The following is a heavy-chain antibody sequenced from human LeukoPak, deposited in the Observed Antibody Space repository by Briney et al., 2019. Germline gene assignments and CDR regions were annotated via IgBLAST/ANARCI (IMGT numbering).Heavy chain of an antibody. D-gene: IGHD6-19*01. J-gene: IGHJ4*02. V-gene: IGHV3-23*01. CDR1: GFTFSSYA. CDR3: AKDARRTSGWYFFDY. CDR2: ISGSGGST. Sequence: GSLRLSCAASGFTFSSYAMSWVRQAPGKGLERVSAISGSGGSTFYADSVKGRFTISRDNSKNTLFLQMNFLRADDTAVYFCAKDARRTSGWYFFDYWGQGTLVTVSS.